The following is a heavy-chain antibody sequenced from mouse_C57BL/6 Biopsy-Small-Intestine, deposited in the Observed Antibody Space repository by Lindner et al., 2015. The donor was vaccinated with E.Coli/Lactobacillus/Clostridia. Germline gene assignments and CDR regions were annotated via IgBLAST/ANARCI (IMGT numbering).Heavy chain of an antibody. D-gene: IGHD1-1*01. V-gene: IGHV1-81*01. CDR1: GGTFSSYA. CDR3: ARGVTHYYYYGLVV. Sequence: SVKVSCKASGGTFSSYAISWVRQAPGQGLEWMGGIIPVFGTANYAQKFQGRVTITADESPSTAYMELSSLRSEDTAVYYCARGVTHYYYYGLVVWGQGTTVTVSS. CDR2: IIPVFGTA. J-gene: IGHJ1*02.